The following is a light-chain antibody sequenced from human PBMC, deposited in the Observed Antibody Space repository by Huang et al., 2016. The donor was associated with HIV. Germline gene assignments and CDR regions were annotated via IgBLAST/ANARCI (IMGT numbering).Light chain of an antibody. V-gene: IGKV1-27*01. CDR3: QKYDSAPLT. J-gene: IGKJ4*01. Sequence: DIKMTQSPSSLSASVGDRVTITCRASRGISNSLAWYQQKPGKVPRLLIYAASTLQSGVPSRFSGSRSGRDISLTIGSLQPEDVATYYCQKYDSAPLTFGGGTKVDI. CDR1: RGISNS. CDR2: AAS.